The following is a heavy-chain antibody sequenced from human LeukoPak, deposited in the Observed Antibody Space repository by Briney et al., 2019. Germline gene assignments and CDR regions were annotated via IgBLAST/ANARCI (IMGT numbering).Heavy chain of an antibody. CDR2: ISSSSSYI. Sequence: GGSLRLSCAASGFTFSSYSMNWVRQAPGKGLEWVSSISSSSSYIYCADSVKGRFTISRDNAKNSLYLQMNSLRAEDTAVYYCARHLLWEPTGAFDIWGQGTMVTVSS. V-gene: IGHV3-21*01. CDR1: GFTFSSYS. CDR3: ARHLLWEPTGAFDI. D-gene: IGHD1-26*01. J-gene: IGHJ3*02.